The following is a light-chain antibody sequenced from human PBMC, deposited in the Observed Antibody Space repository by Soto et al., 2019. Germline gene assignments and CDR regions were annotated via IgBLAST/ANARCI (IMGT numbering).Light chain of an antibody. CDR1: QSVSSN. CDR3: QQQGRSWIT. J-gene: IGKJ5*01. V-gene: IGKV3-11*01. Sequence: EIVLTQSPDTLSLSPWGRATLSCRASQSVSSNLGLYQQKPGQAPRLLIYDASNRATGIPARFSGSGSGNDFTLTISRLEPEDFAVYYCQQQGRSWITFGQGTRLEIK. CDR2: DAS.